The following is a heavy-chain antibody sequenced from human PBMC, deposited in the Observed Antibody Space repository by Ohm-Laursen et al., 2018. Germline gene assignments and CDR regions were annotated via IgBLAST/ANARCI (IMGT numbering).Heavy chain of an antibody. V-gene: IGHV3-23*01. CDR1: GFTFSISG. Sequence: SLRLSCSASGFTFSISGMTWVRQAPGKGLEWVSGISVSGSSTDYADSVKGRFTISRDNSKNTLYLQMNSLRAEDTAVYYCARDYGDYHHNPDYWGQGTLVTVSS. CDR2: ISVSGSST. D-gene: IGHD4-17*01. J-gene: IGHJ4*02. CDR3: ARDYGDYHHNPDY.